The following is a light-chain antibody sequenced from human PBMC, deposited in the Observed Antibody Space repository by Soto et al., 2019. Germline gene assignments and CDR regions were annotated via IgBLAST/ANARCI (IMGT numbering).Light chain of an antibody. V-gene: IGKV1-5*01. Sequence: DIQMTQSPSTLSASVGDRVTITCRSSQSISFWLAWYQQKPGKAPKLLIYDASTLYSGVPSRFSGSRSGTEFTLTISSLQPDDFASYYCQQYNSCAPYSVGQGTKLEI. CDR1: QSISFW. J-gene: IGKJ2*03. CDR3: QQYNSCAPYS. CDR2: DAS.